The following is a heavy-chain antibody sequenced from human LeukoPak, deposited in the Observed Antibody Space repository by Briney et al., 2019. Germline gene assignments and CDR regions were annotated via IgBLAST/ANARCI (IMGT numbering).Heavy chain of an antibody. V-gene: IGHV4-4*02. J-gene: IGHJ3*02. D-gene: IGHD6-19*01. CDR2: IYHSGTT. CDR3: ARDQWLLRGGDHDAFDI. Sequence: SGTLSLTCAVSGGSISSTNWWSWVRQPPGKGLGWIGEIYHSGTTNYNPSLKSRVTISIDKSKNQFSLKLSSVTAADTAVYYCARDQWLLRGGDHDAFDIWGQGTMVTVSS. CDR1: GGSISSTNW.